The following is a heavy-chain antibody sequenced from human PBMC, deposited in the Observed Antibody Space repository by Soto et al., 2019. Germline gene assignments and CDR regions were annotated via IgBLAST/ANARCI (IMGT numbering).Heavy chain of an antibody. D-gene: IGHD3-3*01. CDR3: ARDVTRNTLFTVVKSDS. CDR2: IKQDGSEI. V-gene: IGHV3-7*03. J-gene: IGHJ5*01. CDR1: GFRFGLYW. Sequence: EVQLVESGGGLVQPGESLRLSCAASGFRFGLYWMSWVRQAPGKGLEWVASIKQDGSEIHYVDSVKGRFTISRDNAKDSVYLQMNSLRGEDTAVYYCARDVTRNTLFTVVKSDSWGQGTLVTVSA.